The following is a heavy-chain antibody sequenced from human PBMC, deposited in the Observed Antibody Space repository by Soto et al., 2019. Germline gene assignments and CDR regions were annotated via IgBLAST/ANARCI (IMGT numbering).Heavy chain of an antibody. CDR1: WFPFHSYS. CDR2: IISSSSYI. J-gene: IGHJ4*02. D-gene: IGHD3-22*01. V-gene: IGHV3-21*01. CDR3: ARVSYGYYDSSGLKTLDY. Sequence: SGGALRLSRSTPWFPFHSYSINWVPPAPGEGAEWVSSIISSSSYIYYADSVKGRFTISRENAKNSLYLQMNSLRAEDTAVYYCARVSYGYYDSSGLKTLDYWGQGTLVTVSS.